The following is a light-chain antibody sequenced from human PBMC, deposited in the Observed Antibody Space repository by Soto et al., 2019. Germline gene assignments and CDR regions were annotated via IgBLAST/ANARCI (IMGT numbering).Light chain of an antibody. Sequence: DIQMTQSPSTLSVSVGDRVTITCRASQTISSWLAWYQQKPGKAPKLLIYKASIVKSGVPSRVSGSGSGTEFTLTISSLQPYDFATYYCQHYNSYSEAFGQGTKVELQ. J-gene: IGKJ1*01. V-gene: IGKV1-5*03. CDR1: QTISSW. CDR3: QHYNSYSEA. CDR2: KAS.